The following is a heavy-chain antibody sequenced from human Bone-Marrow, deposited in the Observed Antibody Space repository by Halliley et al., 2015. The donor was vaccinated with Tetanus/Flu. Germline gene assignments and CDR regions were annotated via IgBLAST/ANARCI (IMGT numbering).Heavy chain of an antibody. CDR3: AKENGDYPPPFDH. CDR2: ISSRGTST. CDR1: GFTFSSFA. V-gene: IGHV3-23*01. D-gene: IGHD2-21*01. J-gene: IGHJ4*02. Sequence: SLRLSCSASGFTFSSFAMSWVRQAPGKGLEWVSVISSRGTSTYYASSVKGRFTMSRDNSRNSLDLQMSSLRAEDTATYYCAKENGDYPPPFDHWGQGTLVTVSS.